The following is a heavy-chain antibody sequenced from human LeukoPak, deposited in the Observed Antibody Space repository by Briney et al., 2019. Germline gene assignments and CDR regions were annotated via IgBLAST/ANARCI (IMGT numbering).Heavy chain of an antibody. J-gene: IGHJ4*02. Sequence: GRSLRLSCAASGFTFSSYGMHWVRQAPGKGLEWVAVIWYDGSNKYYADSVKGRFTISRDNSKNTLYLQMNSLRAEDTAVYYCARGSSYSGSYIGYWGQGTLVTVSS. CDR3: ARGSSYSGSYIGY. CDR2: IWYDGSNK. D-gene: IGHD1-26*01. V-gene: IGHV3-33*01. CDR1: GFTFSSYG.